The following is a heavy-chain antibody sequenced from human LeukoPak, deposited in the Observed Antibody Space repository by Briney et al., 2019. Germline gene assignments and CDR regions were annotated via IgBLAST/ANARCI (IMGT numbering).Heavy chain of an antibody. V-gene: IGHV1-8*03. CDR3: ARGPRGHTGAFDI. Sequence: ASVKVSCKATGYTFTNYDINWVRQATGQGLEWMGWMNPNSGNTGYAQKFQGRVTITRNTSISTAYMELSSLRSEDTAVYYCARGPRGHTGAFDIWGQGTMVTVSS. J-gene: IGHJ3*02. D-gene: IGHD3-10*01. CDR1: GYTFTNYD. CDR2: MNPNSGNT.